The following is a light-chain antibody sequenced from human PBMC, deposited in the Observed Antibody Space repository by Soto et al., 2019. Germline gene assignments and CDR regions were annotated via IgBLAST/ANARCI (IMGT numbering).Light chain of an antibody. CDR2: GAS. CDR1: QSFSSN. V-gene: IGKV3-15*01. Sequence: DIVMTQSPATLSVSPGERATLSCRASQSFSSNLACYQQKPVQAARLLIYGASIRATGVPARFSGSGSGTDFTLTISRLEPEDFAVYYCQQYGSSGTFGQGAKV. CDR3: QQYGSSGT. J-gene: IGKJ1*01.